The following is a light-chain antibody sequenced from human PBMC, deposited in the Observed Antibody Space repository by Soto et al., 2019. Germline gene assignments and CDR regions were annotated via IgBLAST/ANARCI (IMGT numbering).Light chain of an antibody. CDR2: GAS. Sequence: EVVMTQSPATLSVSPGERATLSCRASQSIRSDVAWYQQKPGQAPRRLIHGASTRATGIPARFSGSGSGTEFTLTISSLESGDFALYYCQYYNNWYTFGQGTKLEI. J-gene: IGKJ2*01. V-gene: IGKV3D-15*01. CDR3: QYYNNWYT. CDR1: QSIRSD.